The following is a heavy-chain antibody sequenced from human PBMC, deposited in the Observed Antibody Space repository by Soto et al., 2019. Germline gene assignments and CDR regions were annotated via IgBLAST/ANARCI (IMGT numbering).Heavy chain of an antibody. CDR3: ARADYGDYGGLDY. CDR1: GGSISGYY. D-gene: IGHD4-17*01. Sequence: QVQLQESGPGLVKPSETLSLSCTVSGGSISGYYCNWIRQPPGKGLEWIGYIYSSGSTSYNPSLKSRVTISIDTSENQFSLKLTSVTAADTAVYYCARADYGDYGGLDYWGQGTLVTVSS. J-gene: IGHJ4*02. CDR2: IYSSGST. V-gene: IGHV4-59*01.